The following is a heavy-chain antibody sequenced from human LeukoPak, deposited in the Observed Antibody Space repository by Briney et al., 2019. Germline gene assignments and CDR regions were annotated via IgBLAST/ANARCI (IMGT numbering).Heavy chain of an antibody. CDR3: ARGPDSGSHFAWFDP. Sequence: SETLSLTCTVSGGSISSYYWSWIRQPAGKGLEWSGEINHSGSTHYNPSFKSRVTILVDTSRNRFSLKLTSVTAADTAVYYCARGPDSGSHFAWFDPWGQGTLVTVSS. V-gene: IGHV4-34*01. D-gene: IGHD3-10*01. CDR1: GGSISSYY. CDR2: INHSGST. J-gene: IGHJ5*02.